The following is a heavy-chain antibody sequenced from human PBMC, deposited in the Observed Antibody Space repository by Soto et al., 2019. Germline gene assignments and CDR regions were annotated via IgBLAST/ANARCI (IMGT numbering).Heavy chain of an antibody. Sequence: PSETLSLTCAVSGGSISSSNWWSWVRQPPGKGLEWIGEIYHIGSTNYNPSLKSRVTISVDKSKNQFSLKLSSVTAADTAVYYCARAQASGWYYFDYWGQGTLVTVSS. CDR2: IYHIGST. D-gene: IGHD6-19*01. V-gene: IGHV4-4*02. CDR1: GGSISSSNW. CDR3: ARAQASGWYYFDY. J-gene: IGHJ4*02.